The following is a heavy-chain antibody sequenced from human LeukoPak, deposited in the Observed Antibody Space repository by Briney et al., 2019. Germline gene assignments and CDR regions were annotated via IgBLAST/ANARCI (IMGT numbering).Heavy chain of an antibody. J-gene: IGHJ3*02. CDR2: IYYTGST. D-gene: IGHD1-20*01. V-gene: IGHV4-59*08. Sequence: SETLSLTCTVSGGSISIYYWSWIRQPPRKGLEWIAYIYYTGSTNYNPSLRSRVTVSVDTSKNNFSLKLSSVTAADTAVYYCARLITGPDAFDIWGQGTMVTVSS. CDR1: GGSISIYY. CDR3: ARLITGPDAFDI.